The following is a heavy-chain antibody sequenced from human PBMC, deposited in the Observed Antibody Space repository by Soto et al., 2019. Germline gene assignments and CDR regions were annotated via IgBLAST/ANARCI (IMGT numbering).Heavy chain of an antibody. V-gene: IGHV2-5*02. CDR3: AHRDILTGYYDS. CDR1: GFSLSTSGVG. CDR2: IYWDDDK. J-gene: IGHJ4*02. D-gene: IGHD3-9*01. Sequence: QITLKESGPTLVKPTQPLTLTCTFSGFSLSTSGVGVGWIRQPPGKALEWLVLIYWDDDKRSSPSLQSRLTITKDTSKKQVVLTMTNMDPVDTATYYCAHRDILTGYYDSWGQGTLVTVSS.